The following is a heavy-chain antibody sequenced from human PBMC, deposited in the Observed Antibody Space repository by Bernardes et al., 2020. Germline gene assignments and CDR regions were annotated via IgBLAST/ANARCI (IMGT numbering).Heavy chain of an antibody. V-gene: IGHV3-73*01. Sequence: GGSLRLSRAASGFTFRGYAMHWVRQASGKGLEWVGRIRRKAHRYATAYAASVKGRFTISRDDSQNTAYLQMNSLKTEDTAVYYCTRQTNMYSSGWYYFDYWGQGTLVTVSA. J-gene: IGHJ4*02. CDR2: IRRKAHRYAT. CDR3: TRQTNMYSSGWYYFDY. CDR1: GFTFRGYA. D-gene: IGHD6-19*01.